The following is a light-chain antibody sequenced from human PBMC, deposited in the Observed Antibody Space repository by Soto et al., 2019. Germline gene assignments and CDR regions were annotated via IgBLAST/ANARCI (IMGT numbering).Light chain of an antibody. V-gene: IGKV1-33*01. CDR3: QQSEALVLS. CDR1: QDITDY. Sequence: DIQMTQSPSSLSASVGDRVTITCQASQDITDYLHWYQQKPGKAPRLLIYDASTLETGVPSRFSGSGSGTDFTFTISSLQPEDTATYYCQQSEALVLSFGGGTKVEI. J-gene: IGKJ4*01. CDR2: DAS.